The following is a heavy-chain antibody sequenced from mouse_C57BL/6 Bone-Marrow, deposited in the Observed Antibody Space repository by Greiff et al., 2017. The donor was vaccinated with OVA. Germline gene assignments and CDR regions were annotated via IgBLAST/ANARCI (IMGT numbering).Heavy chain of an antibody. D-gene: IGHD2-2*01. CDR1: GFTFSDYY. Sequence: EVQGVESGGGLVQPGGSLKLSCAASGFTFSDYYMYWVRQTPEKRLEWVAYISNGGGSTYYPDTVKGRFTISRDNSKNTLYLQLSRLKSDDTAMYYCARDGYASYWYFDVWGTGTTVTVSS. CDR2: ISNGGGST. V-gene: IGHV5-12*01. CDR3: ARDGYASYWYFDV. J-gene: IGHJ1*03.